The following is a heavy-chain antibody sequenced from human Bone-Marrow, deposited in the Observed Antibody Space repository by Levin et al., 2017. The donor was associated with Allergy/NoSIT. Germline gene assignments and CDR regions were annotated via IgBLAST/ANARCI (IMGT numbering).Heavy chain of an antibody. V-gene: IGHV3-23*01. Sequence: GESLKISCAASGFTFSSYAMSWVRQAPGKGLEWVSAISGSGGSTYYADSVKGRFTISRDNSKNTLYLQMNSLRAEDTAVYYCAKDPLSEWSNWNSEDAFDIWGQGTMVTVSS. J-gene: IGHJ3*02. CDR3: AKDPLSEWSNWNSEDAFDI. D-gene: IGHD1-7*01. CDR1: GFTFSSYA. CDR2: ISGSGGST.